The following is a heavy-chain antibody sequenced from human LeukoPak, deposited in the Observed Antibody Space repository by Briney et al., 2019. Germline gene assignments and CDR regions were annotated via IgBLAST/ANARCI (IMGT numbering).Heavy chain of an antibody. Sequence: ASVKVSCKASGHTFTGYYMHWVRQAPGQGLEWMGWINPNSGGTNYAQKFQGRVTMTRDTSISTAYMELSRLRSDDTAVYYCAKDPSYYYGPADWFDPWGQGTLVTVSS. CDR2: INPNSGGT. D-gene: IGHD3-10*01. J-gene: IGHJ5*02. CDR1: GHTFTGYY. V-gene: IGHV1-2*02. CDR3: AKDPSYYYGPADWFDP.